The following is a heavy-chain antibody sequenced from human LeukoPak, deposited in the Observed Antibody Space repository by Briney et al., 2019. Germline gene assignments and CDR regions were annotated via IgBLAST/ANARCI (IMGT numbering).Heavy chain of an antibody. J-gene: IGHJ3*02. D-gene: IGHD3-9*01. CDR1: GYTFTGYY. CDR2: INPNSGGT. V-gene: IGHV1-2*02. CDR3: ARRRYFDLDAFDI. Sequence: GSSVKVSCKASGYTFTGYYMHWVRQAPGQGLEWMGWINPNSGGTNYAQKFQGRVTMTRDTSISTAYMELSRLRSDDTAVYYCARRRYFDLDAFDIWGQGTMVTVSS.